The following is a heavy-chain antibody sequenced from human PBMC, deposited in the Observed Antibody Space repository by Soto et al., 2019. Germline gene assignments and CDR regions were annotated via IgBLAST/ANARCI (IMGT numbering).Heavy chain of an antibody. CDR3: ASAPAGDYDSSGELHN. D-gene: IGHD3-22*01. Sequence: QVQLQESGPGLVKPSETLSLTCTVSGGSISSYYWSWIRQPPGKGLEWIGYIYYSGSTNYNPSLRSRVTLSVDTSKSQFPLKLSSVTAADTAVYCGASAPAGDYDSSGELHNWGQGTLVTVAS. CDR2: IYYSGST. J-gene: IGHJ4*02. CDR1: GGSISSYY. V-gene: IGHV4-59*08.